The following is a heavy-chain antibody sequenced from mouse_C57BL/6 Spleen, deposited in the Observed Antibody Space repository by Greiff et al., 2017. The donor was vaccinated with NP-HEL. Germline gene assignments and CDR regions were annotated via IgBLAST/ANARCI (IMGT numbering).Heavy chain of an antibody. D-gene: IGHD2-5*01. Sequence: QVQLQQPGAELVKPGASVKMSCKASGYTFTSYWITWVKQRPGQGLEWIGDIYPGSGSTNYNEKFKSKATLTVDTSSSTAYMQLSSLTSEDSAVYYCARRGSNYGYFDVRGTGTTVTVSS. CDR1: GYTFTSYW. J-gene: IGHJ1*03. V-gene: IGHV1-55*01. CDR2: IYPGSGST. CDR3: ARRGSNYGYFDV.